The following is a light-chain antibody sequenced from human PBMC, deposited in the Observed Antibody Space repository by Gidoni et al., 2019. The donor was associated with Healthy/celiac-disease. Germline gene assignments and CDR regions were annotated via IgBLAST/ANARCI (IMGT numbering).Light chain of an antibody. CDR1: QSVSSY. V-gene: IGKV3-11*01. J-gene: IGKJ5*01. CDR2: DAS. Sequence: ELVLTQSPATLSLSPGERATLSCRASQSVSSYLAWYQQQPGQAPRLLIYDASNRAAGIPARFSGSGSGTDFTLTISSREPEDFAVYYCQQRSNWPPITFGQGTRLEIK. CDR3: QQRSNWPPIT.